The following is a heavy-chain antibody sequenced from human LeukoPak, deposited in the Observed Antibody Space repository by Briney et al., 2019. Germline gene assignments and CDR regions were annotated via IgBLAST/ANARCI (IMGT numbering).Heavy chain of an antibody. D-gene: IGHD3-22*01. CDR2: IYSSGNT. CDR1: GGSISSNY. CDR3: ARVWLSSGSYWYFDF. Sequence: PSETLSLTCTVSGGSISSNYWSWIRQPAGKGLKYIGRIYSSGNTNYNPSLKSRVTMSVDTSKNQFSLLLHSVTASDTAVYYCARVWLSSGSYWYFDFWGRGTLVIVSS. J-gene: IGHJ2*01. V-gene: IGHV4-4*07.